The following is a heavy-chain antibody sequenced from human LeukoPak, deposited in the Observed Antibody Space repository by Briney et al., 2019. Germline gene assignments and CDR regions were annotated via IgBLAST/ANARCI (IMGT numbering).Heavy chain of an antibody. CDR3: ARVENFWSGYDLAWFDP. Sequence: ASVKVSCKASGYTFTGYYMHWVRQAPGQGLEWMGWINPNSGGTDYAQRFQGRVTMTRGTSISTAYMELSRLRSDDTAVYYCARVENFWSGYDLAWFDPWGQGTLVTVSS. J-gene: IGHJ5*02. CDR2: INPNSGGT. D-gene: IGHD3-3*01. V-gene: IGHV1-2*02. CDR1: GYTFTGYY.